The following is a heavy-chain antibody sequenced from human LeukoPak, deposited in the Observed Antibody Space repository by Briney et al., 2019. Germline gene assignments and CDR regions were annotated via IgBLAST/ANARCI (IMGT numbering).Heavy chain of an antibody. CDR3: ARDERVYYDSSGYYQYNWFDP. Sequence: PSETLSLTCTVSGGSISSSSYYWGWIRQPPGKGLEWIGSIYYSGSTYYNPSLKSRVTISVDTSKNQFSLKLSSVTAADTAVYYYARDERVYYDSSGYYQYNWFDPWGQGTLVTVSS. V-gene: IGHV4-39*07. J-gene: IGHJ5*02. D-gene: IGHD3-22*01. CDR1: GGSISSSSYY. CDR2: IYYSGST.